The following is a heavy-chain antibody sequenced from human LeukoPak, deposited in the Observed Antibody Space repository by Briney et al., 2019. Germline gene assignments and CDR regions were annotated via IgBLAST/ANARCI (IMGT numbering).Heavy chain of an antibody. D-gene: IGHD3-16*01. Sequence: GGSLRLSCTGSGLTFSSHGMHWVRQAPGKGLDWVAVIWYDGSNKYYADSVTGRFTISRDNSKNTLYLQMNNLRAEDTAVYYCARWGAGRVMDVWGQGTTATVSS. V-gene: IGHV3-33*01. J-gene: IGHJ6*02. CDR3: ARWGAGRVMDV. CDR2: IWYDGSNK. CDR1: GLTFSSHG.